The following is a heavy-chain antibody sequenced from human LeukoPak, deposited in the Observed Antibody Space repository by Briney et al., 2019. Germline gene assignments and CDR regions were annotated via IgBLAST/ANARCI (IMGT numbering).Heavy chain of an antibody. J-gene: IGHJ5*01. Sequence: GGSLRLSCAASGFTFSSYTMNWVRLAPGKGLEWVSSISSGSGYIQYADSVRGRFTISRDNAENSVFLQMRSLRVDDTALYYCVRGWFDFWGQGTPVTVSS. CDR2: ISSGSGYI. V-gene: IGHV3-21*01. CDR3: VRGWFDF. CDR1: GFTFSSYT.